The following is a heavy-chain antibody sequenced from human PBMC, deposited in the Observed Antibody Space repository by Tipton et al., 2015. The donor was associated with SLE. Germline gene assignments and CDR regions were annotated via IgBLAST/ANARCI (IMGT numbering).Heavy chain of an antibody. J-gene: IGHJ3*02. Sequence: TLSLTCTVSGGSISSGDYYWSWIRQPPGKGLEWIGYIYYSGSTYYNPSLKSRVTISVDTSKNQFSLKLSSVTAADTAVYYCARGRVYSNIPWAFDIWGQGTMVTVSS. CDR3: ARGRVYSNIPWAFDI. D-gene: IGHD4-11*01. CDR1: GGSISSGDYY. CDR2: IYYSGST. V-gene: IGHV4-30-4*01.